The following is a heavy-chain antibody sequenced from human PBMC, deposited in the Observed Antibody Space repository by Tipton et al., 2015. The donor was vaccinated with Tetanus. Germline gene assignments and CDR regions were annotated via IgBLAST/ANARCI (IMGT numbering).Heavy chain of an antibody. D-gene: IGHD3-3*01. CDR2: ISYGGTS. CDR3: ARANYEYPNKGPFDS. Sequence: TLSLTCNVSGDSMTDFYWSWIRQPPGKGLEWIAYISYGGTSNSNYSLKSRITISQDTSKNQFSLKLTSVTAADTAIYYCARANYEYPNKGPFDSWGQGTLVIVSS. CDR1: GDSMTDFY. J-gene: IGHJ4*02. V-gene: IGHV4-59*01.